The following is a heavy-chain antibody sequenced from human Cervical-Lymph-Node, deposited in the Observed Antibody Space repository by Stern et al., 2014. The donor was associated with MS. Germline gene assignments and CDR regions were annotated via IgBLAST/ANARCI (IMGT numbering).Heavy chain of an antibody. J-gene: IGHJ4*02. CDR1: GGSIRTFS. Sequence: VQLVESGPGLVKPSETLSLTCTVSGGSIRTFSWSWIRQPPGRGLEWIGCVYYNGTTTRGPSLKSRVTMSVDTSKSQLSLRLHSVTAADTAVYYCARHSVGVKDFDSWGQGTLVTVSS. CDR2: VYYNGTT. CDR3: ARHSVGVKDFDS. D-gene: IGHD4-23*01. V-gene: IGHV4-59*01.